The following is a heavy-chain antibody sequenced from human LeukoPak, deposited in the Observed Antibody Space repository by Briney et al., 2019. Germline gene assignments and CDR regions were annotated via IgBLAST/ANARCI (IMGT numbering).Heavy chain of an antibody. J-gene: IGHJ4*02. CDR3: AKDRYSASSTFTVNPFDY. CDR1: GFTFSSYG. V-gene: IGHV3-30*02. Sequence: PGGSLRLSCAASGFTFSSYGMNWVRQAPGKGLQWVAFIRSDGRDKYYEDSVKGRFTISRDNSKNTLDLQMNSLTVEDTAVYYCAKDRYSASSTFTVNPFDYWGQGILVTVSS. CDR2: IRSDGRDK. D-gene: IGHD5-12*01.